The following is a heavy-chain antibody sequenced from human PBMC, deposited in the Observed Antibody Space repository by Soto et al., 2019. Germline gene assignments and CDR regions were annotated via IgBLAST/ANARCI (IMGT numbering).Heavy chain of an antibody. CDR1: GFNFSGAA. Sequence: EVHLVESGGGLVQPGGSLKLSCAASGFNFSGAAMHWVRQASGKGLEWVGRIRTKADDYATVYAASVKGRFTISRDDSKNTAYLQMNSLKTEDTALYYWTTENYWGQGTLVTVSS. J-gene: IGHJ4*02. CDR2: IRTKADDYAT. V-gene: IGHV3-73*01. CDR3: TTENY.